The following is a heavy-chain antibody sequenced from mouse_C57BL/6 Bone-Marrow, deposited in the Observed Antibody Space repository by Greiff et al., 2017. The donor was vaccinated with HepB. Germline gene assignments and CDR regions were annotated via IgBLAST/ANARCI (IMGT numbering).Heavy chain of an antibody. J-gene: IGHJ4*01. CDR1: GYTFTSYW. CDR3: ARLGGDYEESAMDY. CDR2: IDPSDSET. V-gene: IGHV1-52*01. Sequence: QVQLQQPGAELVRPGSSVKLSCKASGYTFTSYWMHWVKQRPIQGLEWIGNIDPSDSETHYNQKFKDKATLTVDKSSSTAYMQLSSLTSEDSAVYYCARLGGDYEESAMDYWGQGTSVTVSS. D-gene: IGHD2-4*01.